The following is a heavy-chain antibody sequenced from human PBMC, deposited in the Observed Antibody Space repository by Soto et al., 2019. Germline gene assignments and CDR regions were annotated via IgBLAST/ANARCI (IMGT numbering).Heavy chain of an antibody. D-gene: IGHD5-18*01. CDR3: STCRYRHGSDY. Sequence: EVQLVESGGGLVKPGESLRLSCAASGFTLTNGWMTWVRQAPGKGLEWVGRIRSKADGGTTDYSAPVKGRFTISRDDSKDTLYLQMNSLKDADPAVYYCSTCRYRHGSDYWGPGTLVTVSS. J-gene: IGHJ4*02. V-gene: IGHV3-15*07. CDR2: IRSKADGGTT. CDR1: GFTLTNGW.